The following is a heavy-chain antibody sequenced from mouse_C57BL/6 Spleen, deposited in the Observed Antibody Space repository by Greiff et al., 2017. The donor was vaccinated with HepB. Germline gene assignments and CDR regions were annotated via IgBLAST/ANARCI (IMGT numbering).Heavy chain of an antibody. V-gene: IGHV5-16*01. CDR1: GFTFSDYY. CDR3: AREGYDGYYYFDY. Sequence: EVKVVESEGGLVQPGSSMKLSCTASGFTFSDYYMAWVRQVPEKGLEWVANINYDGSSTYYLDSLKSRFIISRDNAKNILYLQMSSLKSEDTATYYCAREGYDGYYYFDYWGQGTTLTVSS. CDR2: INYDGSST. D-gene: IGHD2-3*01. J-gene: IGHJ2*01.